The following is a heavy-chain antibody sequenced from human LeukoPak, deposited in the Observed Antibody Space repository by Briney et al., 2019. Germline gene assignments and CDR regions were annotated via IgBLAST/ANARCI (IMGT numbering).Heavy chain of an antibody. J-gene: IGHJ4*02. CDR2: ISAYNGNT. V-gene: IGHV1-18*01. CDR3: ARGGHIVVVTAPYYFDY. CDR1: GYTFTSYG. Sequence: ASVKVSCKASGYTFTSYGISWVRQAPGQGLEWMGWISAYNGNTNSAQELQGRFTMTTDTSTSTAYMELRSLRSDDTAVYYCARGGHIVVVTAPYYFDYWGQGTLVTVSS. D-gene: IGHD2-21*02.